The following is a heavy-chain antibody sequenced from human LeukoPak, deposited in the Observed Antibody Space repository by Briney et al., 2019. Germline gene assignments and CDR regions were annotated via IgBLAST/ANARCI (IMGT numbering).Heavy chain of an antibody. J-gene: IGHJ5*02. CDR2: ISGSGGTT. CDR1: GFTFSSSA. D-gene: IGHD5-18*01. Sequence: PGGSLRLSCAGSGFTFSSSALSWVRQTPGEGLEWVSGISGSGGTTKYADSMKARFTISRDNSKNMLYLQMNSLRVDDTAIYYCTKDRRLGENSNVWFDPWGQGTLVTVSS. V-gene: IGHV3-23*01. CDR3: TKDRRLGENSNVWFDP.